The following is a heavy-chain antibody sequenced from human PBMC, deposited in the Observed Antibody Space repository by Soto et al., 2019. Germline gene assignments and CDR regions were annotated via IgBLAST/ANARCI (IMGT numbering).Heavy chain of an antibody. D-gene: IGHD3-3*01. CDR3: AADWAGVGGYYYYGMDV. V-gene: IGHV1-58*01. CDR2: IVVGSGNT. CDR1: GFTFTSSA. J-gene: IGHJ6*02. Sequence: SVKVSCKASGFTFTSSAVQWVRQARGQRLELIGWIVVGSGNTNYAQKFQERVTITRDMSTSTAYMELSSPRSEDTAVYYCAADWAGVGGYYYYGMDVWGQGTTVTVYS.